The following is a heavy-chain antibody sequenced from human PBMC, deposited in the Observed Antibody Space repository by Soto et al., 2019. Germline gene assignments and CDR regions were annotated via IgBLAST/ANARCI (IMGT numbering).Heavy chain of an antibody. CDR2: MNPNSGNT. CDR1: GYTFTSYD. J-gene: IGHJ6*03. V-gene: IGHV1-8*01. Sequence: ASVKVSCKASGYTFTSYDINWVRQATGQGLEWMGWMNPNSGNTGYAQKFQGRVTMTRNTSISTAYMELSRLRSDDTAVYYCARDFGGGGVVRYYMDVWGKGTTVTVSS. D-gene: IGHD3-3*01. CDR3: ARDFGGGGVVRYYMDV.